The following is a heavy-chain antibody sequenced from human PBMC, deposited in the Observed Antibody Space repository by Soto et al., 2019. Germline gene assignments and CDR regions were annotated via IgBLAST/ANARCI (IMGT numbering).Heavy chain of an antibody. CDR3: ARVGRLITAVGLLDA. Sequence: SETLSLTCTISNGSIGSYYWTWIRQPPGKGLEWIGHIYYSGSTNYNPSLKSRLTLSLDTSKNQFSLKLTSVTAADTAVYYCARVGRLITAVGLLDAWGQGTLVTVSS. CDR2: IYYSGST. D-gene: IGHD6-13*01. V-gene: IGHV4-59*01. J-gene: IGHJ5*02. CDR1: NGSIGSYY.